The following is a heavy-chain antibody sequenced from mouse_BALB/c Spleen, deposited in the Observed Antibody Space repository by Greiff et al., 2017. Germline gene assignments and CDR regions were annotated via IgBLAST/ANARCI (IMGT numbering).Heavy chain of an antibody. J-gene: IGHJ2*01. CDR2: INPSNGRT. V-gene: IGHV1S81*02. Sequence: QVQLQQPGAELVKPGASVKLSCKASGYTFTSYWMHWVKQRPGQGLEWIGEINPSNGRTNYNEKFKSKATLTVDKSSSTAYMQLSSLTSEDSAVYYCAREGGKYYFDYWGQGTTLTVSS. CDR1: GYTFTSYW. CDR3: AREGGKYYFDY. D-gene: IGHD1-1*02.